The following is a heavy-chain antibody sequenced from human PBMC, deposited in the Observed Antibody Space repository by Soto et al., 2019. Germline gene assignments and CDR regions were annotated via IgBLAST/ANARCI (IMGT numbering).Heavy chain of an antibody. V-gene: IGHV1-58*01. Sequence: GASVKVSCKASGFTFSSSALQWVRQARGQRLEWIGWIAVGSGNTNYAQKFQERVTITRDMSTSIAYMELSSLRSEDTAVYYCARPRCSGGSCYFDYWGQGTLVTVSS. J-gene: IGHJ4*02. CDR3: ARPRCSGGSCYFDY. CDR2: IAVGSGNT. D-gene: IGHD2-15*01. CDR1: GFTFSSSA.